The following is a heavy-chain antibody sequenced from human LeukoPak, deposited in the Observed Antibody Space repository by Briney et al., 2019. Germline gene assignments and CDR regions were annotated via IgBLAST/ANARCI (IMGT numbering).Heavy chain of an antibody. Sequence: AGGPLRLPCGASGFTFCRYGMHSAPPGPGTGVEWVSFLRYDGSNKYYADSVKGRFNISRDNSKSTLYLQMNSLRAEDTAVYYCAKAQPGSIAVAGTSDYWGQGTLVSVSS. CDR2: LRYDGSNK. D-gene: IGHD6-19*01. J-gene: IGHJ4*02. CDR1: GFTFCRYG. V-gene: IGHV3-30*02. CDR3: AKAQPGSIAVAGTSDY.